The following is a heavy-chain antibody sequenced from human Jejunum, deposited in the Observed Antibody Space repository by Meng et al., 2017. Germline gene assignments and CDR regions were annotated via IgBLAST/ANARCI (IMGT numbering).Heavy chain of an antibody. D-gene: IGHD4/OR15-4a*01. V-gene: IGHV4-4*02. Sequence: QVQLQESGPGLVKPSETLSLTCAVSGGSIESNNWWTWICQPPGQGLEWIGEVYHSGSTHYNPSLQSRVTISIDNSKNRFSLSLNSVTAADTAIYYCARADYFRYFDLWGRGTLVTVSS. CDR3: ARADYFRYFDL. CDR1: GGSIESNNW. CDR2: VYHSGST. J-gene: IGHJ2*01.